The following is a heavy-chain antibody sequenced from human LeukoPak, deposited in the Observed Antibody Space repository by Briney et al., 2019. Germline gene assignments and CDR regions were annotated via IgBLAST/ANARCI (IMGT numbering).Heavy chain of an antibody. D-gene: IGHD3-10*01. J-gene: IGHJ4*02. CDR2: IYYSGTT. CDR1: GGSMSNYY. CDR3: ARLTANYFGDERVYYFDY. Sequence: SETLSLTCTVSGGSMSNYYWSWIRQPPGKRLEWIGSIYYSGTTNFNPSLKSRVTISIDTSKNQFSLKLNSVTAADTAVFYCARLTANYFGDERVYYFDYWGQGTLVTASP. V-gene: IGHV4-59*08.